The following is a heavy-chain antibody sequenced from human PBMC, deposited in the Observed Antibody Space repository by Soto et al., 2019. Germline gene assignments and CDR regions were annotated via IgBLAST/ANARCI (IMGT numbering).Heavy chain of an antibody. CDR1: GFTFSGYA. CDR2: ISGSGGST. CDR3: AKDQRFLEWLFNGMDV. V-gene: IGHV3-23*01. J-gene: IGHJ6*02. D-gene: IGHD3-3*01. Sequence: GGSLRVSCAASGFTFSGYAMSWVRQAPGKGLEWVSAISGSGGSTYYADSVKGRFTISRDNSKNTLYLQMNSLRAEDTAVYYCAKDQRFLEWLFNGMDVWGQGTTVTVSS.